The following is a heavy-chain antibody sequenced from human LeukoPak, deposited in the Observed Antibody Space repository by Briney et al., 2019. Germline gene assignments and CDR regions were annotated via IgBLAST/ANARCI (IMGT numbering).Heavy chain of an antibody. CDR2: IYYSGST. J-gene: IGHJ4*02. Sequence: SETLSLTCTVSGGSISSSSYYWGWIRQPPGKGLEWIGSIYYSGSTYYNPSLKSRVTISVDTSKNQFSLKLSFVTAADTAVYYCARYCSGGSCYKWGFDYWGQGTLVTVSS. V-gene: IGHV4-39*01. CDR3: ARYCSGGSCYKWGFDY. CDR1: GGSISSSSYY. D-gene: IGHD2-15*01.